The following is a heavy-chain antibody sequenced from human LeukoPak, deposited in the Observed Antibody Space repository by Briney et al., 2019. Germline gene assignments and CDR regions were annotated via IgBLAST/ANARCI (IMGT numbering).Heavy chain of an antibody. CDR3: ARDSRFRAAAAVDY. V-gene: IGHV1-18*04. Sequence: ASVKVSCKASGYTFTGYYMHWVRQAPGQGLEWMGWISAYNGNTNYAQKLQGRVTMTTDTSTSTAYMELRSLRSDDTAVYYCARDSRFRAAAAVDYWGQGTLVTVSS. J-gene: IGHJ4*02. D-gene: IGHD6-13*01. CDR1: GYTFTGYY. CDR2: ISAYNGNT.